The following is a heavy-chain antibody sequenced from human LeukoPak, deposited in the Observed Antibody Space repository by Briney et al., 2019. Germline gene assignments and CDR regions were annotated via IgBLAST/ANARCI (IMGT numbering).Heavy chain of an antibody. D-gene: IGHD3-9*01. CDR1: GLTFSSYV. CDR2: ISYDGSNK. J-gene: IGHJ4*02. V-gene: IGHV3-30*04. Sequence: GGPRSFSVAASGLTFSSYVMNGFRKAPAKGLEGLAIISYDGSNKYYADSVKGRFTISRGNSKNTLFLQMNSLRAEDTAVYFCAREGDILTGYYPFDYWGQGTLVTVSS. CDR3: AREGDILTGYYPFDY.